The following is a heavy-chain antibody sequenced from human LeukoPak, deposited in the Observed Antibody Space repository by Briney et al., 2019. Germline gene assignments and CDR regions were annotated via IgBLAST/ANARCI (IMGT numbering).Heavy chain of an antibody. D-gene: IGHD2-15*01. Sequence: PSETLSPTCTVSGDSIRSSYWSWIRQPPGETLEWVGYIYYSGSANYNPSLKDRVSMSVDTSKNQLSLRLSSVTAADTALYYCARERGGQRSGQFDQWGQGILVTVSS. CDR3: ARERGGQRSGQFDQ. V-gene: IGHV4-59*01. CDR1: GDSIRSSY. J-gene: IGHJ4*02. CDR2: IYYSGSA.